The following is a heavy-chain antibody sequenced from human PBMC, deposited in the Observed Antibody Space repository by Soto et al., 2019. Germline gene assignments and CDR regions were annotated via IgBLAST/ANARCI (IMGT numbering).Heavy chain of an antibody. CDR3: AHRAGLQGNWNGGYFDF. V-gene: IGHV2-5*02. J-gene: IGHJ4*02. CDR1: GCSLSSSGVG. D-gene: IGHD1-1*01. Sequence: SGPTLVNPTQTLTLTFTFSGCSLSSSGVGVGWLRQPPGKALERLALIYWDDDKRYSPSLKSRLTITKDTSKNQVVLTMTNMDPVDTAIYYCAHRAGLQGNWNGGYFDFWGQGALVTVSS. CDR2: IYWDDDK.